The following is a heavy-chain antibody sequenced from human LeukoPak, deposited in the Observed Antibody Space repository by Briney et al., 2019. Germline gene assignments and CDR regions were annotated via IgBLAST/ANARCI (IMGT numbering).Heavy chain of an antibody. D-gene: IGHD6-19*01. J-gene: IGHJ4*02. V-gene: IGHV3-23*01. CDR2: ISGSGGST. CDR1: GFTFSSYA. Sequence: EGSLRLSCAASGFTFSSYAMSWVRQAPGKGLEWVSAISGSGGSTYYADSVKGRFTISRDNSKNTLYLQMNSLRAEDAAVYYCAKDPLSGIAVAGTTLFDYWGQGTLVTVSS. CDR3: AKDPLSGIAVAGTTLFDY.